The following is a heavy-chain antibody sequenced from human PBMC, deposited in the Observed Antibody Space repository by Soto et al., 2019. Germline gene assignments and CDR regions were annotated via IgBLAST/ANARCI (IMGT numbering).Heavy chain of an antibody. CDR2: IHTTDGT. CDR3: ARALSSAAGLYFDF. D-gene: IGHD6-13*01. V-gene: IGHV4-4*07. J-gene: IGHJ4*02. CDR1: GGSISSYY. Sequence: ETLSLTCTVSGGSISSYYWSWIRQPAGKGMEWIGRIHTTDGTNYNPSLKSRVTMSIDTSNNQFSLKLSSLTAADTAVYYCARALSSAAGLYFDFWGQGTLVTVSS.